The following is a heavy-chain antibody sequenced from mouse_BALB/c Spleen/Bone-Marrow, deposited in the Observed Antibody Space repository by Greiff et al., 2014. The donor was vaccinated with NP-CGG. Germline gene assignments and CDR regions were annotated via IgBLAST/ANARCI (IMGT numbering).Heavy chain of an antibody. CDR3: AREGGYDGDYFDY. Sequence: VQLQQSGPELVKPGASVKMSCKASGYAFTSYVMHWVKQKPGQGLEWIGCINPYNDGTKYNEKFKGKATLTSDKSSSTAYMELSSLTSEDSAVYYCAREGGYDGDYFDYWGQGTTLTVSS. CDR1: GYAFTSYV. CDR2: INPYNDGT. D-gene: IGHD2-2*01. V-gene: IGHV1-14*01. J-gene: IGHJ2*01.